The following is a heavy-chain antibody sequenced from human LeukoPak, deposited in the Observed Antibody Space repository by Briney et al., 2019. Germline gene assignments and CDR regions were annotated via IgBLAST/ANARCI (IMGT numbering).Heavy chain of an antibody. V-gene: IGHV3-48*01. CDR3: VRGSLASGVVVYYYYYLDV. Sequence: GGSLRLSCAASGFNYSSYAMNWVRQAPGMGLEWLSYISASRDITYYADSVKGRFTISRDNAKNSLYLQMNSLRAEDTAVYYCVRGSLASGVVVYYYYYLDVWGKGTTVTVSS. CDR1: GFNYSSYA. D-gene: IGHD3-3*01. CDR2: ISASRDIT. J-gene: IGHJ6*03.